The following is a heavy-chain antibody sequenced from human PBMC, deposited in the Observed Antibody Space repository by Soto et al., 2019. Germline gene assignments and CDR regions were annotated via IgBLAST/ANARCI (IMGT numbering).Heavy chain of an antibody. CDR1: GGSFSGYY. Sequence: QVQLQQWGAGLLKPSETLSLTCAVYGGSFSGYYWSWIRQPPGKGLEWIGEINHSGSTNYNPSLKSRVTISVDTSKNQFSLKLSSVTAADTAVYYCARTLAAAGPHYYYGMDVWGQGTTVTVSS. D-gene: IGHD6-13*01. CDR2: INHSGST. J-gene: IGHJ6*02. V-gene: IGHV4-34*01. CDR3: ARTLAAAGPHYYYGMDV.